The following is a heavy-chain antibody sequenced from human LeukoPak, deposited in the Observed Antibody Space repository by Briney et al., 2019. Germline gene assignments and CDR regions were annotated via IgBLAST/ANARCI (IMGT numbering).Heavy chain of an antibody. CDR2: INPSGGST. V-gene: IGHV1-46*01. CDR3: ARDRGIAVAAPAFDY. CDR1: GYTFTSYY. Sequence: ATVKVSCKASGYTFTSYYMHWVRQAPGQGLEWMGIINPSGGSTSYAQKFQGRVTMTRDTSTSTVYMELSSLRSEDTAVYYCARDRGIAVAAPAFDYWGQGTLVTVSS. J-gene: IGHJ4*02. D-gene: IGHD6-19*01.